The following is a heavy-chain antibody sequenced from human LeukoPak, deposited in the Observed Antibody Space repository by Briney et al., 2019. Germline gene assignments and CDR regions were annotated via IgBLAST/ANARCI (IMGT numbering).Heavy chain of an antibody. D-gene: IGHD6-13*01. J-gene: IGHJ5*02. Sequence: SETLSLTCTVSGHTIITNNYYWGWLRQSPGKGLEWIGSIYHSGSTSYNPSLKSRLTISVDTSKNQFSLKLNFVTAADTAMYYCARMFRSSWYINWFDPWGQGTLVTVSS. CDR2: IYHSGST. CDR3: ARMFRSSWYINWFDP. V-gene: IGHV4-39*07. CDR1: GHTIITNNYY.